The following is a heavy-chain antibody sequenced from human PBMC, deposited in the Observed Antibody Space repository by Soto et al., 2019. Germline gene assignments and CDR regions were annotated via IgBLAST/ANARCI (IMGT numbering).Heavy chain of an antibody. CDR3: AGYYYYGMDV. Sequence: SETLSLTCAVYGGSFSGYYWSWIRQPPWKGLEWIGEINHSGSTNYNPSHKSRVTISVDTSKNQFSLKLSSVTAADTAVYYCAGYYYYGMDVWGQGTTVTVSS. J-gene: IGHJ6*02. CDR2: INHSGST. CDR1: GGSFSGYY. V-gene: IGHV4-34*01.